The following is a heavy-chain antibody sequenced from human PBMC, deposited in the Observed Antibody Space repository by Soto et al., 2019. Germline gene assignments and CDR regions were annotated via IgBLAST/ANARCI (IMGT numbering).Heavy chain of an antibody. V-gene: IGHV3-7*04. D-gene: IGHD1-26*01. CDR3: GRGGYSRYHGMDF. CDR2: IKQDGSEK. Sequence: EVQLVESGGGLVQPGGSLRLSCAASGFTFSSYWMSWVRQAPGKGLEWVANIKQDGSEKYYVDSVKGRFTISRDNAKNSLYLQMNSLIAEDTAVYYFGRGGYSRYHGMDFCGQGTTVTVSS. J-gene: IGHJ6*02. CDR1: GFTFSSYW.